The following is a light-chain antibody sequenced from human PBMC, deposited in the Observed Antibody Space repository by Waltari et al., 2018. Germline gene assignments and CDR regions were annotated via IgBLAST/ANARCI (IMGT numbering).Light chain of an antibody. CDR1: QNINYY. V-gene: IGKV1-39*01. CDR3: QQSYSIPFT. J-gene: IGKJ3*01. CDR2: AAS. Sequence: DIQVTQSPSSLSASVGDRVSITCRASQNINYYLNWYQQKPGQAPKLLIYAASRLQSGVPSRFSGSGSGTDFTLVISNLQAEDFATYYCQQSYSIPFTFGPGTKVDIK.